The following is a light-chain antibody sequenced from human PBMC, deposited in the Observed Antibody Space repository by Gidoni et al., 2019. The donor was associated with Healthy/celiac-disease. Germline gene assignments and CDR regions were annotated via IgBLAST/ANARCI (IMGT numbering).Light chain of an antibody. CDR1: QSVSSY. J-gene: IGKJ4*01. CDR2: DAS. V-gene: IGKV3-11*01. Sequence: EFVLTPSPATLSLSPGERATLSCRASQSVSSYLAWYQQKPGQAPRLLIYDASNRATGIPARFSGSGSGTDFTLTISSLEPEDFAVYYCQQRSNWLTFXGXTKVEIK. CDR3: QQRSNWLT.